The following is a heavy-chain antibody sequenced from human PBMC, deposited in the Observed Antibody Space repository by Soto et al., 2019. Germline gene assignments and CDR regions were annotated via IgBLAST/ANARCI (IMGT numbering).Heavy chain of an antibody. Sequence: PGGSLRLSCAASGFTFNTHPSYWVRQAPGKGLEWVAFISYDGTNKFYADSVKGRFTISRDTSKSTLYLQMYSLRDDDTAVYYCARGVEGWYFDYWGRGTLVTVSS. J-gene: IGHJ4*02. CDR1: GFTFNTHP. CDR2: ISYDGTNK. CDR3: ARGVEGWYFDY. D-gene: IGHD3-3*01. V-gene: IGHV3-30-3*01.